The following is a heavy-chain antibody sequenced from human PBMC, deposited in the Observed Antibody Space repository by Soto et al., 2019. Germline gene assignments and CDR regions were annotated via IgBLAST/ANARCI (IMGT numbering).Heavy chain of an antibody. Sequence: QVQLVESGGGVVQPGRSLKLSCEASGLTFSSYAMHWVRKAPGKGLEWVAVISPDGSNKYYADSVKGRFTISRDNSKNTLYLQMNSLRAEDTAVYYCARFKGCSGGTCYSYFDYWGQGTLVTVSS. CDR1: GLTFSSYA. CDR2: ISPDGSNK. D-gene: IGHD2-15*01. J-gene: IGHJ4*02. V-gene: IGHV3-30-3*01. CDR3: ARFKGCSGGTCYSYFDY.